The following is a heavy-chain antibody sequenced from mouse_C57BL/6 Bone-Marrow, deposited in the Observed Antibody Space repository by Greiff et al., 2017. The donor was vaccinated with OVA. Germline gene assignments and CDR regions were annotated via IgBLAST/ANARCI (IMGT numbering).Heavy chain of an antibody. D-gene: IGHD2-14*01. CDR1: GYTFTSYG. CDR2: IYPRSGNT. CDR3: ARRRYGD. J-gene: IGHJ3*01. V-gene: IGHV1-81*01. Sequence: VHLVESGAELARPGASVKLSCKASGYTFTSYGISWVKQRTGQGLEWIGEIYPRSGNTYYNEKFKGKATLTADKSSSTAYMELRSLTSEDSAVYFCARRRYGDWGQGTLVTVSA.